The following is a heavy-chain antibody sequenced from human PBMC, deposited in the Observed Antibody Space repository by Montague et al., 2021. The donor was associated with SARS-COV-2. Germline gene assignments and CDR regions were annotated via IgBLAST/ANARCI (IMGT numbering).Heavy chain of an antibody. D-gene: IGHD3-16*02. CDR3: AKDNYDYVWGSYRYIY. Sequence: SLRLSCAASGFTFSSYAMHWVRQAPGKGLEWVAVISYDVSNKYYSYSVNVLFTISRDNSKNTLYLQMNSLRAEDTAVYYCAKDNYDYVWGSYRYIYWGQGTLVTVSS. CDR1: GFTFSSYA. J-gene: IGHJ4*02. V-gene: IGHV3-30*04. CDR2: ISYDVSNK.